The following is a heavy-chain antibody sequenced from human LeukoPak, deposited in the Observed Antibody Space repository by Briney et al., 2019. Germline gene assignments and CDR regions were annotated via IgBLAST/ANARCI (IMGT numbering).Heavy chain of an antibody. D-gene: IGHD6-19*01. J-gene: IGHJ4*02. V-gene: IGHV1-69*05. CDR3: ARDSYSSGWLYYFDY. Sequence: GASVKVSCKASGGTFSSYAISWVRQAPGQGVEWMGGIIPIFGTANYAQKFQGRVTITTDESTSTAYMELSSLRSEDTAVYYCARDSYSSGWLYYFDYWGQGTLVTVSS. CDR1: GGTFSSYA. CDR2: IIPIFGTA.